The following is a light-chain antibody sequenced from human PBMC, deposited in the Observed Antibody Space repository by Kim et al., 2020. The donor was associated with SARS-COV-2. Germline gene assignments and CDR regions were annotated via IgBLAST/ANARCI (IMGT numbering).Light chain of an antibody. CDR1: NIGSKS. V-gene: IGLV3-21*04. CDR2: YDS. J-gene: IGLJ3*02. Sequence: SYELTQPPSVSVAPGKTARITCGGNNIGSKSVHWYQQKPGQAPVLVIYYDSDRPSGIPERYSGSNSGNTATLTISRVEGRDEADYYCQVWDSSSDHRVFGGGTQRTVL. CDR3: QVWDSSSDHRV.